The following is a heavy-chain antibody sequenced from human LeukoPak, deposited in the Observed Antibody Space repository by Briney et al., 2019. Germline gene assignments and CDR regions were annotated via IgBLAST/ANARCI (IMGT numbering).Heavy chain of an antibody. CDR3: ARYAALGSGGGPRYYYYYGMDV. CDR1: GFTFSSYG. D-gene: IGHD2-2*01. V-gene: IGHV3-48*03. Sequence: PGGSLRLSCAASGFTFSSYGMTWVRQAPGKGLEWVSYISSSGSTIYYADSVKGRFTISRDNAKNSLYLQMNSLRAEDTAVYYCARYAALGSGGGPRYYYYYGMDVWGQGTTVTVSS. CDR2: ISSSGSTI. J-gene: IGHJ6*02.